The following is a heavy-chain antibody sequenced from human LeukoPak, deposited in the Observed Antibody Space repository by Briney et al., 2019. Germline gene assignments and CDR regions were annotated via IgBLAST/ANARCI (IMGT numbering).Heavy chain of an antibody. J-gene: IGHJ6*02. V-gene: IGHV3-9*01. Sequence: GGSLRLSCAASGFTFDDYAMPWVRQAPGKGLEWVSGISWNSGCIGYADSVKGRFTISRDNAKNSLYLQMNSLRAEDTALYYCAKDHNTRSNNWGSLYYYYYYGMDVWGQGTTVTVSS. D-gene: IGHD7-27*01. CDR2: ISWNSGCI. CDR1: GFTFDDYA. CDR3: AKDHNTRSNNWGSLYYYYYYGMDV.